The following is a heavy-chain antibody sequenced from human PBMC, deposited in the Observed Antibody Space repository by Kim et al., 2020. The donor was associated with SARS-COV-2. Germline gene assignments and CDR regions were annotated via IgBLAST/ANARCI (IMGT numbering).Heavy chain of an antibody. D-gene: IGHD3-10*01. J-gene: IGHJ4*02. CDR3: AKPPGGSGHWSSDY. CDR1: GFTFSSYA. Sequence: GGSLRLSCAASGFTFSSYAMSWVRQAPGKGLEWVSAISGSGGSTYYADSVKGRFTISRDNSKNTLYLQMNSLRAEDTAVYYCAKPPGGSGHWSSDYWGQGTLVTVSS. V-gene: IGHV3-23*01. CDR2: ISGSGGST.